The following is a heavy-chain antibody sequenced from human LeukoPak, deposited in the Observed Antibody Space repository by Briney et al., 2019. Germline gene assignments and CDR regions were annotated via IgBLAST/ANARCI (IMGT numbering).Heavy chain of an antibody. Sequence: PSETLSLTCAVYGGSFSGYYWSWIRQPPGKGLEWIGEINHSGSTNYNPSLKSRDTISVDTSKNQFSLKLSSVTAADTAVYYCARAAPPYYDYVWGSYRYTKYYFDYWGQGTLVTVSS. D-gene: IGHD3-16*02. CDR1: GGSFSGYY. J-gene: IGHJ4*02. V-gene: IGHV4-34*01. CDR2: INHSGST. CDR3: ARAAPPYYDYVWGSYRYTKYYFDY.